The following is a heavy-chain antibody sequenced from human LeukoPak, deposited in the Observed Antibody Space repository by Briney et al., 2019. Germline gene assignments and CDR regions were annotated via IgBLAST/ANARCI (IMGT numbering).Heavy chain of an antibody. CDR1: GGTFSSYA. CDR3: ARCTLGYQLLIEGMDV. CDR2: IIPIFGTA. V-gene: IGHV1-69*05. Sequence: SVKVSCKASGGTFSSYAISWVRQAPGQGLGWMGGIIPIFGTANYAQKFQGRVTITTDESTSTAYMELSSLRSEDTAVYYCARCTLGYQLLIEGMDVWGKGTTVTVSS. D-gene: IGHD2-2*01. J-gene: IGHJ6*04.